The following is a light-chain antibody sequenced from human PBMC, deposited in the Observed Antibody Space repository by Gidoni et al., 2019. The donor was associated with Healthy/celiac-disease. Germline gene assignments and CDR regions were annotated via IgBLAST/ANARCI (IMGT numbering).Light chain of an antibody. V-gene: IGKV1-5*03. J-gene: IGKJ5*01. CDR3: QPYHSYPIT. CDR2: QAS. Sequence: DIQMTQSPSTLSASVGDRVTITCRARQSISSWLAWYQQKPGKAPKLLIYQASSLESGVPSRVSGRGSGTEFTLTVRRLPPDDFASSYCQPYHSYPITFGQGPRLEI. CDR1: QSISSW.